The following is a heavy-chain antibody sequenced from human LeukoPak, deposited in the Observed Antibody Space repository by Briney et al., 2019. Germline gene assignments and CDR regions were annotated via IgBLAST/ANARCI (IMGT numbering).Heavy chain of an antibody. J-gene: IGHJ6*02. D-gene: IGHD2-2*01. CDR3: ARGRQGYCSSTSCYASYYYYGMDV. CDR2: IGTAGDT. V-gene: IGHV3-13*01. Sequence: VRHATGKGLEWVSAIGTAGDTYYPGSVKGRFTISRENAKNSLYLQMNSLRAGDTAVYYCARGRQGYCSSTSCYASYYYYGMDVWGQGTTVTVSS.